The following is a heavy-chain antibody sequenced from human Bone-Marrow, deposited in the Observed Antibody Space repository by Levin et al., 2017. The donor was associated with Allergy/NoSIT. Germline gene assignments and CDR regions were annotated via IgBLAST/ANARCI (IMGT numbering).Heavy chain of an antibody. V-gene: IGHV2-70*18. D-gene: IGHD6-13*01. Sequence: ESGPTLVKSTQTLTLTCSFSGFSLTTSGICVSWVRQSPGKALEWLALIDWDDDKYYTASLKTRLTISRDTSKNQVVLTLTDVDPVDAGTYYCARIQRKFSRVWYDYWGQGTLVSVSS. CDR3: ARIQRKFSRVWYDY. J-gene: IGHJ4*02. CDR2: IDWDDDK. CDR1: GFSLTTSGIC.